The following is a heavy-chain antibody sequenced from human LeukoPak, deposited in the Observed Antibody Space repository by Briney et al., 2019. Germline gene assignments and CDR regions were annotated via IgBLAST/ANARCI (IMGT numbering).Heavy chain of an antibody. CDR1: GYTFTSYG. CDR2: INPSGGNT. D-gene: IGHD5-24*01. CDR3: ARVRDGYNDAYDI. V-gene: IGHV1-46*01. J-gene: IGHJ3*02. Sequence: EASVKVSCKASGYTFTSYGISWVRQAPGQGLEWMGIINPSGGNTNYAQKFQGRVTMTRDTSTSTVYMELSGLKSEDTAVYYCARVRDGYNDAYDIWGQGTMVTVSS.